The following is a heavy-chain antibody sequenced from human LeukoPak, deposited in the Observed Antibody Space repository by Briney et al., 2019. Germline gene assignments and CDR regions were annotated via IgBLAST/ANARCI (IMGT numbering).Heavy chain of an antibody. V-gene: IGHV1-18*01. Sequence: ASVKVSCKASGYTFTSYGISWVRQAPGQGLEWMGWISAYNGNTNYAQKLQGRVTMTTDTSTSTAYMELRSLRSDDTAVYYCARRYSRSYYYYMDVWGKGTTVTVSS. CDR3: ARRYSRSYYYYMDV. D-gene: IGHD5-18*01. J-gene: IGHJ6*03. CDR2: ISAYNGNT. CDR1: GYTFTSYG.